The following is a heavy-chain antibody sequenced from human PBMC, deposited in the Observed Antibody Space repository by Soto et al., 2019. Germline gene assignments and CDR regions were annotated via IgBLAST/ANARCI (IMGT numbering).Heavy chain of an antibody. D-gene: IGHD3-10*01. CDR3: ARGPTYYYGSGSYYVYNWFDP. J-gene: IGHJ5*02. V-gene: IGHV4-34*01. CDR2: INDSGST. Sequence: SETLSLTCAVYGGSFSGYYWSWIRQTPGKGLEWIGYINDSGSTYYNPPLKSRVTISVDRSKNQFSLKLSSVTAADTAVYYCARGPTYYYGSGSYYVYNWFDPWGQGTLVTVSS. CDR1: GGSFSGYY.